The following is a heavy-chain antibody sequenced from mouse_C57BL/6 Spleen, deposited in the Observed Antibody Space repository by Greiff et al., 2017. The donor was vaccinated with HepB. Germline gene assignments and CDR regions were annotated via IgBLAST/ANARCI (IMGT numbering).Heavy chain of an antibody. Sequence: VQLQQSGAELVGPGASVKLSCTASGFNIKDDYMHWVKQRPEQGLEWIGWIDPENGDTEYASKFQGKATITADTSSNTAYLQLSSLTSEDTAVYYCTTPAQAYYFDYWGQGTTLTVSS. D-gene: IGHD3-2*02. CDR1: GFNIKDDY. V-gene: IGHV14-4*01. J-gene: IGHJ2*01. CDR2: IDPENGDT. CDR3: TTPAQAYYFDY.